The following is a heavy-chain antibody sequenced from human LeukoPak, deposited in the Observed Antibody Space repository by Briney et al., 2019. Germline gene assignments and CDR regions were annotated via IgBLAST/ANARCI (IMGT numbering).Heavy chain of an antibody. V-gene: IGHV3-48*01. D-gene: IGHD1-1*01. CDR3: ARCTTGRTFGSLREIKRSREIDY. Sequence: PGGSLRLSCAASGFAFNTYSMNWVRQAPGKGLEWISYISSINSGEYYADSVKGRFSISRDNAKNSLYLQMNSLRVEDTAVYYCARCTTGRTFGSLREIKRSREIDYWGQGTLVTVSS. J-gene: IGHJ4*02. CDR1: GFAFNTYS. CDR2: ISSINSGE.